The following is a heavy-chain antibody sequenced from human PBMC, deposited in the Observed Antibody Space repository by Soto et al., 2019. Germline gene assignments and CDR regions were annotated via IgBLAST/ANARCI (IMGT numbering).Heavy chain of an antibody. CDR2: MNHNSGNT. J-gene: IGHJ5*02. Sequence: QVQLVQSGAEVKKPGASVKVSCKTSGYTFTSYDIHWVRQASGQGPEWMGWMNHNSGNTVYAQKFQGRIIMTRNTSMSTAYMELSSLRSEDTAVYYCARTRFGAVAGTWGQGTLVTVSS. CDR1: GYTFTSYD. D-gene: IGHD6-19*01. V-gene: IGHV1-8*01. CDR3: ARTRFGAVAGT.